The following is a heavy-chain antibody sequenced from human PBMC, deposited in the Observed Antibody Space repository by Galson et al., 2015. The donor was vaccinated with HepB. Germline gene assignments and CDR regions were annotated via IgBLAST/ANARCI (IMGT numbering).Heavy chain of an antibody. CDR2: ISYDGSNK. J-gene: IGHJ3*02. V-gene: IGHV3-30*18. CDR3: AKDLRRGSYYRDAFDI. D-gene: IGHD1-26*01. CDR1: GFTFSSYG. Sequence: SLRLFCAASGFTFSSYGMHWVRQAPGKGLEWVAVISYDGSNKYYADSVKGRFTISRDNSKNTLYLQMNSLRAEDTAVYYCAKDLRRGSYYRDAFDIWGQGTMVTVSS.